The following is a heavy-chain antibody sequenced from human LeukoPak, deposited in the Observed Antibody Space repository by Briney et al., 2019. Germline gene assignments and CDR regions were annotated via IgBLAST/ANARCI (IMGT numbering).Heavy chain of an antibody. CDR2: INSDGSST. D-gene: IGHD2-15*01. Sequence: GGSLRLSCAASGFTFSSYWMHWVRQAPGKGLVWVSRINSDGSSTSYADSVEGQFTISRDNAKNTLYLQMNSLRAEDTAVYYCARDGHCSGGSCYTFNWFDPWGQGTLVTVSS. CDR1: GFTFSSYW. CDR3: ARDGHCSGGSCYTFNWFDP. V-gene: IGHV3-74*01. J-gene: IGHJ5*02.